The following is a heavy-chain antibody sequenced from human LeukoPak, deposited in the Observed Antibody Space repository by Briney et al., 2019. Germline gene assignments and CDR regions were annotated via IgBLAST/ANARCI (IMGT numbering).Heavy chain of an antibody. CDR3: AKRGVVIRVILVGFHKEAYYFDS. CDR2: ISDSGGRT. CDR1: GITLSNYS. V-gene: IGHV3-23*01. J-gene: IGHJ4*02. D-gene: IGHD3-22*01. Sequence: PGGSLRLSCAVSGITLSNYSMSWVRQAPGKGLEWVAGISDSGGRTKYADSVKGRFTISRDNPKHTLYLQMNSLRAEDTAVYFCAKRGVVIRVILVGFHKEAYYFDSWGQGALVTVSS.